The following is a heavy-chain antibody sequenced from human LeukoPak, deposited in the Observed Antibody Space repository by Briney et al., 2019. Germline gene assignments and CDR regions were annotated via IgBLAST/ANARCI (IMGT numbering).Heavy chain of an antibody. CDR2: VYYAGST. CDR1: GDSISSYS. Sequence: SEALSLTCDVSGDSISSYSWSWIRQPPGKGLEWIGYVYYAGSTNYNPSLKSRVTISVDTSKNQFSLKLSSVTAADTAVYYCARHDYYFDYWGQGTLVTVSS. V-gene: IGHV4-59*08. D-gene: IGHD2-21*02. CDR3: ARHDYYFDY. J-gene: IGHJ4*02.